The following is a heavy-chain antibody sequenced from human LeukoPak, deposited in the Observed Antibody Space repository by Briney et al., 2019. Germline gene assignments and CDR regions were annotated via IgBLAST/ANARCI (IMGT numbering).Heavy chain of an antibody. CDR1: GGSISSSSYY. Sequence: SETLSLTCTVSGGSISSSSYYWGWIRQPPGKGLEWIGSIYYSGSTYYNPSLKSRVTISVDTSKNQFSLKLSSVTAADTAVYYCARRDYDFWSGHFDYWGQGTLVTVSS. V-gene: IGHV4-39*01. CDR2: IYYSGST. J-gene: IGHJ4*02. D-gene: IGHD3-3*01. CDR3: ARRDYDFWSGHFDY.